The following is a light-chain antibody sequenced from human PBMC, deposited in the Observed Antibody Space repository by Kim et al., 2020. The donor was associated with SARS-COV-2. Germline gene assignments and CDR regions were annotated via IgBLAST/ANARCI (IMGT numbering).Light chain of an antibody. V-gene: IGKV3-15*01. CDR1: QTIRSN. CDR2: GAS. J-gene: IGKJ1*01. CDR3: QQYNTWPLT. Sequence: IVMTQSPATLSVSPGEGATLSCRASQTIRSNLAWYQQKPGQAPRLLIYGASTRATGIPARFSGSGSGTEFTLTISSLQSEDFAVYSCQQYNTWPLTFGQGTKVDIK.